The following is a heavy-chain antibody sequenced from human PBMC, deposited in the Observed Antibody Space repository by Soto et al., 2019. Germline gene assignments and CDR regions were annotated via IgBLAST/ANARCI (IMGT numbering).Heavy chain of an antibody. J-gene: IGHJ5*02. V-gene: IGHV3-33*01. D-gene: IGHD3-10*01. CDR3: ARDRITMVRGVWVFDP. Sequence: QVQLVESGGGVVQPGRSLRLSCAASGFTFSSYGMHWVRQAPGKGLEWVAVIWYDGSNKYYADSVKGRFTISRDNSKNTLYLQMNSLRAEDTAVYYCARDRITMVRGVWVFDPWGQGTLVTVSS. CDR1: GFTFSSYG. CDR2: IWYDGSNK.